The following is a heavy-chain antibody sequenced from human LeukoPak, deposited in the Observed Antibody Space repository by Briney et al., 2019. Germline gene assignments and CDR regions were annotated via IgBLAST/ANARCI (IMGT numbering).Heavy chain of an antibody. CDR3: TTEWRGINVVGALFTFDY. V-gene: IGHV3-15*01. J-gene: IGHJ4*02. CDR1: GFTFSNAW. D-gene: IGHD1-26*01. Sequence: PGGSLRLSCAASGFTFSNAWMSWVRQAPGKGLEWVGRIKSKTDGGTTDYAAPVKGRFTISRDDSKNTLYLQMNSLKTEDTAVYYCTTEWRGINVVGALFTFDYWGQGTLVTVSS. CDR2: IKSKTDGGTT.